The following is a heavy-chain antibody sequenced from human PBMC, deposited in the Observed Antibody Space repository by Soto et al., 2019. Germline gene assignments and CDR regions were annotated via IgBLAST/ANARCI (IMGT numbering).Heavy chain of an antibody. Sequence: QVQLQESGPGLVKPSQTLSLTCTVSGGSISSGGYYWSWIRQHPGKGLEWIGYIYYSGSTYYNPSRKRRVTISVDTSKNPFSLKLSSVTAEDTAVYYGARDLAAADAFDIWGQGTMVTVSS. V-gene: IGHV4-31*03. CDR2: IYYSGST. J-gene: IGHJ3*02. CDR3: ARDLAAADAFDI. CDR1: GGSISSGGYY. D-gene: IGHD6-25*01.